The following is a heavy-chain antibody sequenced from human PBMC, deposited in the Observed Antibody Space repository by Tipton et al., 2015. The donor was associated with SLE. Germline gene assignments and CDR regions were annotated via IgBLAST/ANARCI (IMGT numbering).Heavy chain of an antibody. CDR3: ARDRDIVLEPVPIPPAFDI. D-gene: IGHD2-8*02. Sequence: TLSLTCTVSGDSIARSSFYWGWIRQPPGKGLEWIGSISYSGATYYNPSLKSRVIISLDTSRNHFSLKLTSVTAADTAVYFCARDRDIVLEPVPIPPAFDIWGQGTTVTVSS. V-gene: IGHV4-39*07. J-gene: IGHJ3*02. CDR2: ISYSGAT. CDR1: GDSIARSSFY.